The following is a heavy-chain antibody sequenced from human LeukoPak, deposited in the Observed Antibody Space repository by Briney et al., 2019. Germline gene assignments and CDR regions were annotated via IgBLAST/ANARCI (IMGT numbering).Heavy chain of an antibody. CDR2: ISWNSGSI. CDR3: AKDMYSGSYYGSPDY. V-gene: IGHV3-9*01. D-gene: IGHD1-26*01. Sequence: GGSLRLSCAASGFTFDDYAMHWVRQAPGKGLEWVSGISWNSGSIGYADSVKGRFTISRDNAKNSLYLQMNSLRAEDTALYYCAKDMYSGSYYGSPDYWGQGTLVTVSS. J-gene: IGHJ4*02. CDR1: GFTFDDYA.